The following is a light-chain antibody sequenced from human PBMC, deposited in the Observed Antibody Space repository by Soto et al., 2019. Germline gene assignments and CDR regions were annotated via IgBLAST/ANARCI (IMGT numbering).Light chain of an antibody. Sequence: QSVLTQPASVSGSAGQSIAISCTGSSSDVGGYNYVSWYQQQPGKAPKLLIYDVTIRTSGVSARFSGSKSGNTASLTISGLQAEDDADYFCCSYEGTYTSFVFGTGTQLTVL. V-gene: IGLV2-11*01. CDR2: DVT. J-gene: IGLJ6*01. CDR1: SSDVGGYNY. CDR3: CSYEGTYTSFV.